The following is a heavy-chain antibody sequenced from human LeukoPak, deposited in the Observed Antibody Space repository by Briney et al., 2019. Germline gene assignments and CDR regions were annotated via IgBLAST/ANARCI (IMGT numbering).Heavy chain of an antibody. CDR1: GFTFSSYS. CDR3: ARAGSIAARGFDY. V-gene: IGHV3-21*01. D-gene: IGHD6-6*01. J-gene: IGHJ4*02. Sequence: PGGSLRLSCAASGFTFSSYSMNWVRQAPGKGLEWVSSISSSSSYIYYADSVKGRFTISRDNAKNSLYLQMNSLRAEDTAVYYCARAGSIAARGFDYWGQGTLVIVSS. CDR2: ISSSSSYI.